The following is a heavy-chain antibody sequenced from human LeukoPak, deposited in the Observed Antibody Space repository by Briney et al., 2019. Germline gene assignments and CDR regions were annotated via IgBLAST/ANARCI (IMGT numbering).Heavy chain of an antibody. Sequence: GGSLRLSCAASGFTFSSYGMHWVRQVPGKGLEWVANINQDRSEKSYVDSVKGRFTISRDNAKNSLYLQMNSLRAEDTAVYYCARDHCSSSSCYTYYGMELWGQGTTVTVS. V-gene: IGHV3-7*01. CDR1: GFTFSSYG. CDR3: ARDHCSSSSCYTYYGMEL. J-gene: IGHJ6*02. CDR2: INQDRSEK. D-gene: IGHD2-2*02.